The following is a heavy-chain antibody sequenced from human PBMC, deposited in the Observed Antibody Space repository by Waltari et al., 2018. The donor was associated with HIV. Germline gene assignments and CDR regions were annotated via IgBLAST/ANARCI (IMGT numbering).Heavy chain of an antibody. CDR1: GFTFRSQP. Sequence: EVQLVESGGGLVQPGGSLRLSCEASGFTFRSQPMHRVRRAPGKGLEWVSCITSSSSTIHYADSVEGRFTISRDNAKNSLYLQMNSLRDEDTAVYYCARGRPNMAYFDHWGQGTLVTVSS. CDR3: ARGRPNMAYFDH. D-gene: IGHD7-27*01. V-gene: IGHV3-48*02. CDR2: ITSSSSTI. J-gene: IGHJ4*02.